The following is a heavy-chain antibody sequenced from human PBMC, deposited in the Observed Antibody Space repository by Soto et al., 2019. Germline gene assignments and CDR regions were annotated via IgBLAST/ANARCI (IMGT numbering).Heavy chain of an antibody. CDR2: ISGSGGST. D-gene: IGHD3-22*01. CDR3: ARGDPLPYYYDSSGYSTQFDY. Sequence: PGGSLRLSCAASGFTFSSYAMSWVRQAPGKGLEWVSAISGSGGSTYYADSVKGRFTISRDNSKNTLYLQMNSLRAEDTAVYYCARGDPLPYYYDSSGYSTQFDYWGQGTLVTVSS. CDR1: GFTFSSYA. J-gene: IGHJ4*02. V-gene: IGHV3-23*01.